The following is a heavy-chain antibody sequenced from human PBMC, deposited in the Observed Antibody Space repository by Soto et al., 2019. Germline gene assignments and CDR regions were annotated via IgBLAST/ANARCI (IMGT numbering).Heavy chain of an antibody. D-gene: IGHD6-13*01. Sequence: QVQLVQSGAEVKKPGASVKVSCKASGYTFTSYGISWVRQAPGQGLEWMGWISAYNGNTNYAQKLQGRVTMTTDTSTSTAYMELRSLRSDDTAVYYCAGGSSSWENYYYYGMDVWGQGTTVTVSS. V-gene: IGHV1-18*01. CDR1: GYTFTSYG. J-gene: IGHJ6*02. CDR3: AGGSSSWENYYYYGMDV. CDR2: ISAYNGNT.